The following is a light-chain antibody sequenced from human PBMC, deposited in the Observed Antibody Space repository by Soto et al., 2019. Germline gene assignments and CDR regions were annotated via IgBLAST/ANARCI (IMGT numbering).Light chain of an antibody. CDR2: AAS. CDR1: QGISSY. CDR3: QQYYSYPYT. V-gene: IGKV1-8*01. Sequence: ALRMPQSPSSFSASTGDRVTITCRASQGISSYLAWYQQKPGKAPKLLIYAASTLQSGVPSRFSGSGSGTDFTLTISCLQSEEFATDYCQQYYSYPYTFGQGTKLEIK. J-gene: IGKJ2*01.